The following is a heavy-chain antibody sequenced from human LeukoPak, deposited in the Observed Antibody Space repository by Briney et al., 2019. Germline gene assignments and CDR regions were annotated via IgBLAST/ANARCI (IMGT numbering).Heavy chain of an antibody. V-gene: IGHV1-2*02. J-gene: IGHJ4*02. Sequence: GASVKVSCKASGYTFTGYYMHWLRHAPGQGLEWMGWINPNSGGTNYAQKFQGRVTMTRDTSISTAYMELSRLRSDDTAVYYCARGSDDFWSGYSPSYWGQGTLVTVSS. D-gene: IGHD3-3*01. CDR1: GYTFTGYY. CDR3: ARGSDDFWSGYSPSY. CDR2: INPNSGGT.